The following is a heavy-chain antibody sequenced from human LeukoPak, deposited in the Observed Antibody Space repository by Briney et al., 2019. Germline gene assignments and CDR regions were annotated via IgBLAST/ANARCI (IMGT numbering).Heavy chain of an antibody. Sequence: GGSLRLSCAVSGFTFSTYWMHWVRQGPGKGLAWVSRITNDGSATDYADSVKGRFTISRDNAENTLYLHMNSLTDEDTAVYYCERDASPGYFDLWGRGTLVTVS. V-gene: IGHV3-74*01. J-gene: IGHJ2*01. D-gene: IGHD2-15*01. CDR3: ERDASPGYFDL. CDR2: ITNDGSAT. CDR1: GFTFSTYW.